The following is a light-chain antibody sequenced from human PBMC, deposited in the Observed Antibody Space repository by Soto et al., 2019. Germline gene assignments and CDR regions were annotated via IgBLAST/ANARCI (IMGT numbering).Light chain of an antibody. CDR3: HHYET. Sequence: EIVMTQSPVTLSVSPGERATLSCRASQFVSSNLAWYQQKPGQAPRLLIYGASTRATGIPARFSGSGSGTEFTLTISNLQSEDFAVYFCHHYETFGQGTKVEIK. CDR1: QFVSSN. J-gene: IGKJ1*01. CDR2: GAS. V-gene: IGKV3D-15*01.